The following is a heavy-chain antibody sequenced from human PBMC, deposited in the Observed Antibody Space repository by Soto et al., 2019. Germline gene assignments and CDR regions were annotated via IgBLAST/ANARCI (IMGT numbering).Heavy chain of an antibody. CDR3: ASSPEYSGNINWFDP. Sequence: SETLSLTCTVSGGSISNGYHWAWIRQPPGMRLEWVASIFHTGTTYYNPSLTSRVTISVDTSKNQFSLKLTSVTAEDTAVYYCASSPEYSGNINWFDPWGQGTLVTVSS. V-gene: IGHV4-38-2*02. D-gene: IGHD1-26*01. CDR2: IFHTGTT. J-gene: IGHJ5*02. CDR1: GGSISNGYH.